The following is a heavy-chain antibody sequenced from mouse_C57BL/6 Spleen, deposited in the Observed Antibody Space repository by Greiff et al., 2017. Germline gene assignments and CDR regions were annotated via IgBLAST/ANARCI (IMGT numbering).Heavy chain of an antibody. J-gene: IGHJ3*01. Sequence: QVQLQQPGAELVRPGSSVKLSCKASGYTFTSYWMHWVKQRPIQGLEWIGNIDPSDSETHYNQKFKDKATLTVDKSSSTAYMQLSSLTAEDSAVYYCARGRGNSFAYWGQGTLVTVSA. CDR2: IDPSDSET. V-gene: IGHV1-52*01. D-gene: IGHD2-1*01. CDR1: GYTFTSYW. CDR3: ARGRGNSFAY.